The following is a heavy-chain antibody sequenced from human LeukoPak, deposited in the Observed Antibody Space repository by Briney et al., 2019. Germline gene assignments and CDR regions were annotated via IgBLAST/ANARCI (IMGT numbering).Heavy chain of an antibody. Sequence: SETLSLTCAVSGGSISSSNWWSWVRQPTGKGLEWIGKIYHSGSTNYNPSLKSRVTISVDKSKNQFSLKLSSVTAADTAVYYCARGLSGWDWYFDLWGRGTLVTVSS. CDR2: IYHSGST. CDR1: GGSISSSNW. J-gene: IGHJ2*01. V-gene: IGHV4-4*02. D-gene: IGHD6-19*01. CDR3: ARGLSGWDWYFDL.